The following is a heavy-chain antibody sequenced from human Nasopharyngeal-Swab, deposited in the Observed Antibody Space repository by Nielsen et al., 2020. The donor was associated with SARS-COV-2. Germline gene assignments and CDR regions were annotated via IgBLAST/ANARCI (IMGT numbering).Heavy chain of an antibody. CDR3: AGVTIFGVDIGRYYMDV. CDR2: IYYSGST. CDR1: GGSISSSSYY. V-gene: IGHV4-39*07. D-gene: IGHD3-3*01. Sequence: SETLSLTCTASGGSISSSSYYWGWIRQPPGKGLEWIGSIYYSGSTYYNPSLKSRVTISVDTSKNQFSLKLSSVTAADTAVYYCAGVTIFGVDIGRYYMDVWGKGTTVTVSS. J-gene: IGHJ6*03.